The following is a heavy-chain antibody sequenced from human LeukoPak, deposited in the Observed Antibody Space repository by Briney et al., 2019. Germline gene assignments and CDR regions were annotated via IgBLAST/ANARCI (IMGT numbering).Heavy chain of an antibody. Sequence: GGSLRLSCAASGFTFSTYTMNWVRQAPGKGLEWISSISSTSTTIYYADSGKGRFTISRDNAKNSLYLQLSSLRAEDTAVYYCAREIHYDFWSGPLPSFDSWGQGTLVTVSS. J-gene: IGHJ4*02. CDR3: AREIHYDFWSGPLPSFDS. D-gene: IGHD3-3*01. CDR1: GFTFSTYT. V-gene: IGHV3-48*01. CDR2: ISSTSTTI.